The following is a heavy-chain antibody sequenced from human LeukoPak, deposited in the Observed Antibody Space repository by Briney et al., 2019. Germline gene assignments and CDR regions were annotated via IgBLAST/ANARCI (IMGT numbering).Heavy chain of an antibody. V-gene: IGHV3-21*01. J-gene: IGHJ4*02. CDR3: ATESSGRHYDY. D-gene: IGHD6-19*01. CDR1: GYTFSSCG. CDR2: IGPTGTDR. Sequence: GGSLTLSCAASGYTFSSCGFNWVRQAPGKGLEWVSSIGPTGTDRYYADSVRGRFTISRDNPKNSMYLQMDSLGDEDTAFYYCATESSGRHYDYWGQGTLVTVSS.